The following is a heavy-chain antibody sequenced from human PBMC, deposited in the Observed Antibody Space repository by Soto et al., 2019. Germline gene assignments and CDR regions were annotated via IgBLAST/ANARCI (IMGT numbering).Heavy chain of an antibody. CDR3: ARGRGIAARSLYYYYGMDV. Sequence: SETLSLTCSVSGRSISPFYWSWIRQPPGKGLEWIGSVYYSGTTNYNPSLKSRVTMSVDTSKNRFSLKLSSVTAADTAVYYCARGRGIAARSLYYYYGMDVWGQGTTVTVSS. J-gene: IGHJ6*02. V-gene: IGHV4-59*12. CDR2: VYYSGTT. CDR1: GRSISPFY. D-gene: IGHD6-6*01.